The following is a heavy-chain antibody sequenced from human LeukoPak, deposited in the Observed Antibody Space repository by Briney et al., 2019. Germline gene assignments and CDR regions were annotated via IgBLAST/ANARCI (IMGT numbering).Heavy chain of an antibody. Sequence: ASVKVSCTASGYTFTSYYMHWVRQGPGQGLEWMGLINPSGGSTSYAQKFQGRVTMTRDTSTSTVYMELSSLRSEDTAVYYCAREYRYYYDSSGYHYFDYWGQGTLVTVSS. J-gene: IGHJ4*02. CDR1: GYTFTSYY. CDR3: AREYRYYYDSSGYHYFDY. V-gene: IGHV1-46*01. CDR2: INPSGGST. D-gene: IGHD3-22*01.